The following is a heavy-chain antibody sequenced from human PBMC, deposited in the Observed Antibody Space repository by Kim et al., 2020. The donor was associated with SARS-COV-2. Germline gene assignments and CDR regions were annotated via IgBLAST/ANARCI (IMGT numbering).Heavy chain of an antibody. V-gene: IGHV3-23*01. Sequence: GGSLRLSCAASGFTFSTYAMSWVRQAPGKGLEWVASISASGGDTYFPDSVKGRFTISRDNSENTLYLQMTSLRVEDTAVYYCAKDRDDDRFSDYWCQGIL. D-gene: IGHD3-10*01. CDR3: AKDRDDDRFSDY. CDR1: GFTFSTYA. CDR2: ISASGGDT. J-gene: IGHJ4*02.